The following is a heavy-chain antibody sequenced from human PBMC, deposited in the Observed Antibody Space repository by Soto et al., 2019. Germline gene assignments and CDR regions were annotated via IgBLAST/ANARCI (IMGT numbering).Heavy chain of an antibody. CDR3: AKDRRVGSSGWSGYFQH. Sequence: QVQLVESGGGVVQPGRSLRLSCAASGFTFSSYGMHWVRQAPGKGLEWVAVISYDGSNKYYADSVKGRFTISRDNSKNTLYLQMNSLRAEDTAVYYCAKDRRVGSSGWSGYFQHWGQGTLVTVSS. D-gene: IGHD6-19*01. V-gene: IGHV3-30*18. CDR2: ISYDGSNK. J-gene: IGHJ1*01. CDR1: GFTFSSYG.